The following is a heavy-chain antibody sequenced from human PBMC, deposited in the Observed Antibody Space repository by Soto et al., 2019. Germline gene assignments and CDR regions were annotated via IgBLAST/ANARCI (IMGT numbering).Heavy chain of an antibody. J-gene: IGHJ6*02. CDR3: ARGGIVATIPYYSYGMDV. CDR1: GGSISRGKNY. V-gene: IGHV4-31*03. Sequence: ALSVTCTVSGGSISRGKNYWSWIRQHPGKGLEWIGYIYYSGSTYYNPSLKSRVTISVDTSKNQFSLKLSSVTAADTAVYYCARGGIVATIPYYSYGMDVWGQGPTVTVSS. D-gene: IGHD5-12*01. CDR2: IYYSGST.